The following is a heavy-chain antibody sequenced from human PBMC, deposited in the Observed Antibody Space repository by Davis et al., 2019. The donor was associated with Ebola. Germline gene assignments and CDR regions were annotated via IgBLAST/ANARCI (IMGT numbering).Heavy chain of an antibody. CDR3: ARGRGIWGSYRRDY. V-gene: IGHV4-34*01. D-gene: IGHD3-16*02. Sequence: MPGGSLRLSCAVSCGSFRGYSWSWIRQPPGKGLEWIGEINHSGSTNYNPSLKSRVTISVDTSKNQFSLKLSSVTAADTAVYYCARGRGIWGSYRRDYWGQGTLVTVSS. CDR1: CGSFRGYS. J-gene: IGHJ4*02. CDR2: INHSGST.